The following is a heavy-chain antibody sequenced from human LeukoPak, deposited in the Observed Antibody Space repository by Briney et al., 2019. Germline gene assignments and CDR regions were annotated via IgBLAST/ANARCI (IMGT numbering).Heavy chain of an antibody. V-gene: IGHV3-74*01. Sequence: GGSLRLSCAASGFTFSSYWMHWVRQAPGKGLVWVSRINSDGSSTSYADSVKGRFTISRDNAKNTLYLQMNSLRAEDTAVYYCARDPSSNYDSSGYYYPDWYFDLWGRGTLVTVSS. D-gene: IGHD3-22*01. CDR2: INSDGSST. J-gene: IGHJ2*01. CDR1: GFTFSSYW. CDR3: ARDPSSNYDSSGYYYPDWYFDL.